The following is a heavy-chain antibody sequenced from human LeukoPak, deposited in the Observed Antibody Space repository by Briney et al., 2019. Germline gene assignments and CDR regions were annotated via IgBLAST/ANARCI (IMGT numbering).Heavy chain of an antibody. CDR3: ARGTILGFYDAFDI. CDR2: INHSGST. D-gene: IGHD3-3*01. Sequence: PSETLSLTCAAYGGSFSGYYWSWIRQPPGKGLEWIGEINHSGSTNYNPSLKSRVTISVDTSKNQFSLKLSSVTAADTAVYYCARGTILGFYDAFDIWGQGTMVTVSS. CDR1: GGSFSGYY. V-gene: IGHV4-34*01. J-gene: IGHJ3*02.